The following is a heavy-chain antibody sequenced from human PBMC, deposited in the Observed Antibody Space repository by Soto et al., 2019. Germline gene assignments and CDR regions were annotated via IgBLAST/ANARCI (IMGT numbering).Heavy chain of an antibody. V-gene: IGHV5-51*01. CDR2: IYPGDSDT. D-gene: IGHD2-2*01. J-gene: IGHJ3*02. Sequence: GESLKISCKGSGYSFTSYWIGCVRQMPGKGLEWMGIIYPGDSDTRYSPSFQGQVTISADKSISTAYLQWSSLKASDTAMYYCARHPIVVVPAAMCAFDIWGQGTMVTVSS. CDR1: GYSFTSYW. CDR3: ARHPIVVVPAAMCAFDI.